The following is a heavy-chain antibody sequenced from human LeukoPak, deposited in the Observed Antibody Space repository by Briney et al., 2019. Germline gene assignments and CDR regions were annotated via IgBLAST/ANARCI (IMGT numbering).Heavy chain of an antibody. CDR1: GSSISSGYY. CDR3: AREESDWSSLGYYYHYMDV. Sequence: SETLSLTCTVSGSSISSGYYWGWIRQPPGKGLEWIGNIYHSGSTYYNPSLKSRLTISVDASKNQFSLKLGSVTAADTAMYYCAREESDWSSLGYYYHYMDVWGKGTTVTISS. V-gene: IGHV4-38-2*02. D-gene: IGHD3-9*01. CDR2: IYHSGST. J-gene: IGHJ6*03.